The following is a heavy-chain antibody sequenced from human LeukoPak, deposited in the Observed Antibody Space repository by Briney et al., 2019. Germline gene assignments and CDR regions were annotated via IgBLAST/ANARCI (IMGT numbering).Heavy chain of an antibody. V-gene: IGHV3-11*05. CDR3: ARDWSYFDY. J-gene: IGHJ4*02. Sequence: GRCLRLSCAVSGFIFSDYYMSWIRRAPGKGLEWVSYISSRSSDANYADSVKDRFTISRDNTRNSVYLQMNSLRAEDTAVYYCARDWSYFDYWGRGTPVTVSS. CDR2: ISSRSSDA. CDR1: GFIFSDYY.